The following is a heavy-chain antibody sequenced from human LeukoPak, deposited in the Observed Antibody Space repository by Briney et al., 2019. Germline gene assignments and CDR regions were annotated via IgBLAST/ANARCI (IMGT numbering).Heavy chain of an antibody. CDR3: ARRVEMATMLQYFDY. J-gene: IGHJ4*02. CDR2: IYPGDSDT. V-gene: IGHV5-51*03. Sequence: KPGESLKISCKGSGYSFTSYWIGWVRQMPGKGLEWMGIIYPGDSDTRYSPSFQGQVTISADKSISTAYLQWSSLKASDTAMYYCARRVEMATMLQYFDYWGQGTLVTVSS. D-gene: IGHD5-24*01. CDR1: GYSFTSYW.